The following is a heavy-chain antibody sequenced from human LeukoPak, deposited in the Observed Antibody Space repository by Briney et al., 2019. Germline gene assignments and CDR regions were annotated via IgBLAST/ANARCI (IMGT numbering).Heavy chain of an antibody. Sequence: SETLSLTCTVSGGSISSYYWSWIRQPPGKDLEWIAYIYYSGNTNYNPSLKSRATISIDTSKTQFSLKLTSVTAADTAVYYCARARGAAGGYDYWGQGTLVTVSS. CDR2: IYYSGNT. CDR3: ARARGAAGGYDY. V-gene: IGHV4-59*01. CDR1: GGSISSYY. D-gene: IGHD6-25*01. J-gene: IGHJ4*02.